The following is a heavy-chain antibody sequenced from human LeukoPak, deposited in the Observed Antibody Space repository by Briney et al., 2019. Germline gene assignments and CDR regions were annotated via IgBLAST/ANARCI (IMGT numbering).Heavy chain of an antibody. CDR2: ISSSSSTI. CDR3: ARAFRYGSNNFDY. CDR1: GFTFSSYS. J-gene: IGHJ4*02. D-gene: IGHD4-23*01. Sequence: GGSLRLSCAASGFTFSSYSMNWVRQAPGKGLEWVSYISSSSSTIYYADSVKGRFTISRDNAKNSLYLQMNSLRAEDTAVYYCARAFRYGSNNFDYWGQGTLVTVSS. V-gene: IGHV3-48*04.